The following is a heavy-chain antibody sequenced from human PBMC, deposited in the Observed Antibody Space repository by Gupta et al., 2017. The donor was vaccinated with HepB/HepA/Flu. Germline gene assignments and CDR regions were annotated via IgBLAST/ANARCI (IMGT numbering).Heavy chain of an antibody. V-gene: IGHV1-69*06. CDR3: ARSPDYNWFDP. J-gene: IGHJ5*02. CDR1: GDTFSTSG. Sequence: QVQLVQSGAEVKKPGSSVKVSCKASGDTFSTSGFNWVRQAPGQGLEWMGGIIPIFGAGNYAQKFQGRVTMTADKSTSTVYMEMTTLTSEDTAVYYCARSPDYNWFDPWGQGTLVTVSS. CDR2: IIPIFGAG.